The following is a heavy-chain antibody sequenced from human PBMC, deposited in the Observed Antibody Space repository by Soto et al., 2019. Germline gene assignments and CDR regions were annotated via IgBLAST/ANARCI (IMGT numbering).Heavy chain of an antibody. J-gene: IGHJ5*02. Sequence: PSETLSLTCTVSGGSISSYHWSWIRQPPGKGLEWIGYIYYSGSTNYNPSLKSRVTISVDTSKNQFSLKLSSVTAADTAVYYCARDFRRGWFDPWGQGTLVTVSS. V-gene: IGHV4-59*01. CDR2: IYYSGST. CDR1: GGSISSYH. CDR3: ARDFRRGWFDP.